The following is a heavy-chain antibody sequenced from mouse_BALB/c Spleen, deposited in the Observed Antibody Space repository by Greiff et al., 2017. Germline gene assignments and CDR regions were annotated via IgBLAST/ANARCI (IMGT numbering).Heavy chain of an antibody. CDR1: GYTFTSYW. V-gene: IGHV1S81*02. Sequence: VQLQQPGAELVKPGASVKLSCKASGYTFTSYWMHWVKQRPGQGLEWIGEINPSNGRTNYNEKFKSKATLTVDKSSSTAYMQLSSLTSEDSAVYYCARYLLLRTFDVWGAGTTVTVSS. CDR3: ARYLLLRTFDV. CDR2: INPSNGRT. J-gene: IGHJ1*01. D-gene: IGHD1-1*01.